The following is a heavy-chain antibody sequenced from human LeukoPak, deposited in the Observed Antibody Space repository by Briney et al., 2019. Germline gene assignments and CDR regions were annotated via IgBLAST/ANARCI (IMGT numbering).Heavy chain of an antibody. D-gene: IGHD3-22*01. CDR1: GGSFSGYY. J-gene: IGHJ4*02. CDR3: ARNFDYYDSSGYYPPPSFDY. CDR2: INDSGST. V-gene: IGHV4-34*01. Sequence: SETLSLTCAVYGGSFSGYYWSWIRQPPGKGLEWIGEINDSGSTNYNPSLKSRVTISVDTSKNQFSLKLSSVTAADTAVYYCARNFDYYDSSGYYPPPSFDYWGQGTLVTVSS.